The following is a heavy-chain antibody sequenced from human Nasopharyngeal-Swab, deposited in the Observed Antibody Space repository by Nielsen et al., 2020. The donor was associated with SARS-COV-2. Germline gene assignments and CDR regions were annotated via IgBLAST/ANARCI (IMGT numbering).Heavy chain of an antibody. CDR1: GFTFSSYG. J-gene: IGHJ3*02. CDR3: ARASWRGDFDAFDI. V-gene: IGHV3-30*02. CDR2: IRYDGSGK. Sequence: GESLKISCAASGFTFSSYGMHWVRQAPGKGLEWVAFIRYDGSGKYYADSVKGRFTISRDISKNTLFLQLNSLRAEDTAIYYCARASWRGDFDAFDIWGQGTMVTVSS. D-gene: IGHD3-16*01.